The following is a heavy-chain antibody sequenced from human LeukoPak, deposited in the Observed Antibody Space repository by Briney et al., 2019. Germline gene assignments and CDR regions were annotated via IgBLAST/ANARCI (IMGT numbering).Heavy chain of an antibody. J-gene: IGHJ1*01. V-gene: IGHV3-30*03. CDR1: GFTFSSFG. CDR3: TRARSYYDSSGYATEYFQH. D-gene: IGHD3-22*01. CDR2: ISYDGSTQ. Sequence: PGGSLRLSCAASGFTFSSFGMNWVRQAPGKGLEWVTVISYDGSTQYYVDSVKGRFTISRDNSKNTLYLQMNSLRPEDTAVYYCTRARSYYDSSGYATEYFQHWGQGTLVTVSS.